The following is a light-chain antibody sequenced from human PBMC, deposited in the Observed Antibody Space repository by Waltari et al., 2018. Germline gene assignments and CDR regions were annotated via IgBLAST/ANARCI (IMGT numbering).Light chain of an antibody. V-gene: IGKV1-5*03. CDR2: KAS. CDR3: QQYNTYSLT. CDR1: QSITSL. Sequence: DIQMTQSPSTLSASVGDRVTITCRASQSITSLLAWYQLKPGKAPKLLIYKASTLDSGVPSRFSGSGSGTEFTLTLSSLRPDDFATYYCQQYNTYSLTFGGGTKVEIK. J-gene: IGKJ4*01.